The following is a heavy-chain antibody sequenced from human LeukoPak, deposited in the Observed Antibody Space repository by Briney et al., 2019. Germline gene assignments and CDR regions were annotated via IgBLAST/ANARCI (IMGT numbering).Heavy chain of an antibody. CDR1: GGSFSGYY. V-gene: IGHV4-34*01. CDR3: ARGRAADY. Sequence: SETLSLTCAVYGGSFSGYYWSWIRQPPGKGLEWIGEINHSGSTNYNPSLKSRVTISVDTSKNQFSLKLNSVTAADTVVYYCARGRAADYWGQGTLVTVSS. D-gene: IGHD6-25*01. CDR2: INHSGST. J-gene: IGHJ4*02.